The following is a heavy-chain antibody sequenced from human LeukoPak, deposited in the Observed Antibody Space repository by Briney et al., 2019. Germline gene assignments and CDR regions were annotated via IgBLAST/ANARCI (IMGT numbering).Heavy chain of an antibody. D-gene: IGHD6-13*01. J-gene: IGHJ3*02. Sequence: GGSLRLSCAASGFTFSSYWMSWVRQAPGKGLEWVANIKQDGSEKYYVDSVKGRFTISRDNAKNSLYLQMNSLRAEDMALYYCAKDYYSSPLHQHAFDIWGQGTMVTVSS. CDR3: AKDYYSSPLHQHAFDI. CDR2: IKQDGSEK. V-gene: IGHV3-7*03. CDR1: GFTFSSYW.